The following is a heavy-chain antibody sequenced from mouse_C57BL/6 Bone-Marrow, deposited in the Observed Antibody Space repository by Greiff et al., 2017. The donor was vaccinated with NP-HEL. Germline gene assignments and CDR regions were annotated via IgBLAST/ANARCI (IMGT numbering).Heavy chain of an antibody. CDR1: GFNIKDDY. V-gene: IGHV14-4*01. Sequence: VQLQQSGAELVRPGASVKLSCTASGFNIKDDYMHWVKPRPEQGLEWIGWIDPENGDTEYASKFQGKATITADTSSNTAYLQLSSLTSEDTAVYYCTTGDYDLSWFAYWGQGTLVTVSA. CDR3: TTGDYDLSWFAY. CDR2: IDPENGDT. J-gene: IGHJ3*01. D-gene: IGHD2-4*01.